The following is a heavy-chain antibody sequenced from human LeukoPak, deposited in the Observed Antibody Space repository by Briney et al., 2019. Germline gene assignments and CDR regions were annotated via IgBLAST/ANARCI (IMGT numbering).Heavy chain of an antibody. CDR1: EFIFSNYG. CDR2: IENDGSNK. V-gene: IGHV3-30*02. CDR3: AKDPARGQLGIFDY. J-gene: IGHJ4*02. Sequence: GGSLRLSCAASEFIFSNYGMCWVRQAPGKGLEWVAFIENDGSNKYYADSVRGRFTISRDNSRNTLYMQMNSLRVEDTAVYYCAKDPARGQLGIFDYWGQGVLVTVSS. D-gene: IGHD6-6*01.